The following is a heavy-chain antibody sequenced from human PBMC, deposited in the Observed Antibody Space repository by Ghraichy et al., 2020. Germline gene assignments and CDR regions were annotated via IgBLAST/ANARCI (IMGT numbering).Heavy chain of an antibody. CDR1: GFIFSDYY. V-gene: IGHV3-11*04. Sequence: LSLTCAASGFIFSDYYMSWIRQAPGKGLEWVSYISGSGTIIYYADSVKGRFTISRDNAKNSLYLQMNSLRAEDTAVYYCARGDYDFWSDSTYNWFDPWGQGTLVTVSS. D-gene: IGHD3-3*01. CDR2: ISGSGTII. J-gene: IGHJ5*02. CDR3: ARGDYDFWSDSTYNWFDP.